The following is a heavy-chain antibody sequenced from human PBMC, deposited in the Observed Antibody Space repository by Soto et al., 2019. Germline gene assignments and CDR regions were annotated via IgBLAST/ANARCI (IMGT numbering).Heavy chain of an antibody. D-gene: IGHD3-10*01. V-gene: IGHV1-18*01. Sequence: QVQLVQSGAEVKKPGASVKVSCKASGYTFTSYGISWVRQAPGQGLEWMGWISAYNGNTNYAQKLQGRVTMTTDTSTSTAYMELRSLRSDDTAVYYCARGDITMVRGVINYYYGMDVWGQGTTVTVSS. CDR1: GYTFTSYG. CDR3: ARGDITMVRGVINYYYGMDV. J-gene: IGHJ6*02. CDR2: ISAYNGNT.